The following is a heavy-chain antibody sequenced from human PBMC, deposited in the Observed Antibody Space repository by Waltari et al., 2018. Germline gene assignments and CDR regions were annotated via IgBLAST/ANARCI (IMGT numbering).Heavy chain of an antibody. J-gene: IGHJ6*02. V-gene: IGHV6-1*01. Sequence: QVQLQQSGPGLVKPSQTLSLTCAVSGDSVSVNSAAAWNWIRQSPSRGLEWLGRTYYRSKWYNDYAVSVKSRITINPDTSKNQFSLQLNSVTPEDTAVYYCARDHPVSGYGYSHYYYYGMDVWGQGTTVTVSS. CDR1: GDSVSVNSAAA. CDR3: ARDHPVSGYGYSHYYYYGMDV. CDR2: TYYRSKWYN. D-gene: IGHD5-18*01.